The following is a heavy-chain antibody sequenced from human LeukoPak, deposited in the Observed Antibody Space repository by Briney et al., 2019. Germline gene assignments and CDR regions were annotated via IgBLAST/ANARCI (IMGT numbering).Heavy chain of an antibody. CDR2: IQYDGSNK. Sequence: PGGSLRLSCAASGFTFSSYGMHWVRQAPGKGLEWVAFIQYDGSNKYYADSVKGRFTISRDNSKDTLYLQMNSLRAEDTAVYYCAKGRTYNWFDPWGQGTLVTVSS. CDR1: GFTFSSYG. J-gene: IGHJ5*02. CDR3: AKGRTYNWFDP. D-gene: IGHD3-16*01. V-gene: IGHV3-30*02.